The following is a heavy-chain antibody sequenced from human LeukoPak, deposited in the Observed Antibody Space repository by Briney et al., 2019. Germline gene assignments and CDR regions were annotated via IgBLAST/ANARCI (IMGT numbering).Heavy chain of an antibody. CDR3: ARRHFGSALRDY. D-gene: IGHD3-10*01. CDR2: LYDSGST. J-gene: IGHJ4*02. CDR1: GGSISSSSYY. V-gene: IGHV4-39*01. Sequence: PSETLSLTCTVSGGSISSSSYYWDWIRQPPGKGLEWIGNLYDSGSTSYNPSLKSRVTISVDTSKNQFTLKLSSVTAADTAVYYCARRHFGSALRDYWGQGTLVTVSS.